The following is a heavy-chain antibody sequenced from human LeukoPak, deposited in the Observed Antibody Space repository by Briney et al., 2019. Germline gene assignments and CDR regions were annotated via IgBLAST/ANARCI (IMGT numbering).Heavy chain of an antibody. CDR2: ISYDGSNK. D-gene: IGHD3-9*01. J-gene: IGHJ4*02. Sequence: GGSLRLSCAASGFTFSSYAMHWVRQAPGKGLEWVAVISYDGSNKYYADSVKGRFTISRDNSKNTLYLQMNSLRAEDTAVYYCARASGYDILTGREDFDYWGQGTLVTVSS. V-gene: IGHV3-30*04. CDR3: ARASGYDILTGREDFDY. CDR1: GFTFSSYA.